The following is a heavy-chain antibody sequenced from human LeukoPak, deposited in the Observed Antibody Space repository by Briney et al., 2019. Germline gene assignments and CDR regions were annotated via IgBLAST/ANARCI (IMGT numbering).Heavy chain of an antibody. V-gene: IGHV3-48*04. CDR3: ARDRGILTGYYDY. CDR2: ISSSSSTI. Sequence: GGSLRLSCAASGFTFGSYSMNWVRQAPGKGLEWVSYISSSSSTIYYADSVKGRFTISRDNAKNSLYLQMNSLRAEDTAVYYCARDRGILTGYYDYWGQGTLVTVSS. CDR1: GFTFGSYS. J-gene: IGHJ4*02. D-gene: IGHD3-9*01.